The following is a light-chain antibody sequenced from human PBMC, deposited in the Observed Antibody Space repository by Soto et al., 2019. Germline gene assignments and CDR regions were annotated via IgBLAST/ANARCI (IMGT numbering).Light chain of an antibody. Sequence: EIVLTQSPATLSLSPGERATLSCRASQSVSSYLAWYQQKPGQAPRLLIYDASNRATGIPARFSGSGSGTDFTRTISSLEPEDFAVYYCQQRSNWFLTCGGGTKVEIK. CDR2: DAS. CDR1: QSVSSY. V-gene: IGKV3-11*01. J-gene: IGKJ4*02. CDR3: QQRSNWFLT.